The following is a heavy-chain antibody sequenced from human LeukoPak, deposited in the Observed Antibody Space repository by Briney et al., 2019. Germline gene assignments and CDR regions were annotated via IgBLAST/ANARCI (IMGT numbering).Heavy chain of an antibody. CDR2: INHSGST. Sequence: SETLSLTCAVYGGSSSGYYWSWIRQPPGKGLEWIGEINHSGSTNYNPSLKSRVTISVDTSKNQFSLKLSSVTAADTAVYYCARGFPTNAFDIWGQGTMVTVSS. V-gene: IGHV4-34*01. J-gene: IGHJ3*02. CDR1: GGSSSGYY. CDR3: ARGFPTNAFDI.